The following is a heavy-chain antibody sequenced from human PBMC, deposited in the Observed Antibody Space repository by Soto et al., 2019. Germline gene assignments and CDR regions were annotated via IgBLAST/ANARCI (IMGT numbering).Heavy chain of an antibody. CDR1: GFTFGDYA. CDR3: TRHRNDYGDYVSDY. V-gene: IGHV3-49*05. D-gene: IGHD4-17*01. CDR2: IRGKAYGGTT. J-gene: IGHJ4*02. Sequence: EVQLVESGGGLVKPGRSLRLSCTASGFTFGDYAMSWFRQAPGKGLEWVGFIRGKAYGGTTEYAASVKGRFTISRDDSKSIAYLQMNSLKTEDTAVYYCTRHRNDYGDYVSDYWGQGTLVTVSS.